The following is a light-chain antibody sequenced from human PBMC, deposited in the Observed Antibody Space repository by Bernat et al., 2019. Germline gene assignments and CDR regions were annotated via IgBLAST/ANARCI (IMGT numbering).Light chain of an antibody. CDR2: EGS. Sequence: QSALTQPASVSGSPGQSITISCTGTSSDVGTYKFVSWYQQHPAKVPKVMIYEGSRRPSGVSNRFSGSKSGNTASLTISGLQAEDEADYYCCSYAGSSTFYAFGSGTKVTVL. V-gene: IGLV2-23*01. CDR1: SSDVGTYKF. CDR3: CSYAGSSTFYA. J-gene: IGLJ1*01.